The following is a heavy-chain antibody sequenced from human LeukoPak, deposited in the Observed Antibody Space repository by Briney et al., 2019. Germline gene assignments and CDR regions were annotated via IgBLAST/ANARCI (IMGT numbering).Heavy chain of an antibody. CDR3: ARDYSQNYCIDY. V-gene: IGHV3-30-3*01. D-gene: IGHD1-26*01. CDR1: GFPFSSYA. J-gene: IGHJ4*02. CDR2: ISYDGNIR. Sequence: QPGGSLRLSFAASGFPFSSYAMHWVRQAPGKGLEWVSFISYDGNIRYYADSVKGRFTISRDNSKNMVYLQMNSLRAEDTAVYYCARDYSQNYCIDYWGQGTLVSVSS.